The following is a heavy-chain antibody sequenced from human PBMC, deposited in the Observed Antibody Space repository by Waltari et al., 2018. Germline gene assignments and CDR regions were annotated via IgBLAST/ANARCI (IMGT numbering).Heavy chain of an antibody. CDR3: ARGFRAFDY. Sequence: EVQLVESGGGLVQPGGSLRLSCAASGFRFSAYWMTWVRQAPGKGLEWVASIQKDGNEKYYVDSVNGRFTISRDNAKDSLYLQMSSLRADDTALYYCARGFRAFDYWGQGTLVTVSS. CDR1: GFRFSAYW. V-gene: IGHV3-7*01. J-gene: IGHJ4*02. CDR2: IQKDGNEK.